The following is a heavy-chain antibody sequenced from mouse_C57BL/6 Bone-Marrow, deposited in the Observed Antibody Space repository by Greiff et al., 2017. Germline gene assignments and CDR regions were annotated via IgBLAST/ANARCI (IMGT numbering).Heavy chain of an antibody. CDR3: ARGAHSNFDFDY. Sequence: EVQLQQSGPGLVKPSQSLSLTCSVTGYSITSGYYWNWIRQFPGNKLEWMGYISYDGSNNYKPSLKNRISITRDTSKNQFFLKLNSVTTEDTATYHCARGAHSNFDFDYWGQGTTLTVSS. J-gene: IGHJ2*01. CDR1: GYSITSGYY. CDR2: ISYDGSN. V-gene: IGHV3-6*01. D-gene: IGHD2-5*01.